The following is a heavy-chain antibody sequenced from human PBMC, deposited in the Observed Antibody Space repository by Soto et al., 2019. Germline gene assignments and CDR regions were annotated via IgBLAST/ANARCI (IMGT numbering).Heavy chain of an antibody. CDR3: ARGFDLQYGMDV. V-gene: IGHV3-48*02. CDR1: GFTLSIYS. D-gene: IGHD3-10*01. Sequence: EVQLVESGGGLIQRGGSLRLSCAASGFTLSIYSLNWVRQAPRKGLEWLSYISGSSDIIYYADSVKGRFTISRDNAKNSLYLQMNSLRDEDTAVYFCARGFDLQYGMDVWGQGTTVTVS. CDR2: ISGSSDII. J-gene: IGHJ6*02.